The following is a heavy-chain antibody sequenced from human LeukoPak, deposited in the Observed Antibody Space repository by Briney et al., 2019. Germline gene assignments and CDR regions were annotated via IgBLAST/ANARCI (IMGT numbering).Heavy chain of an antibody. J-gene: IGHJ4*02. Sequence: PGGSLRLSCAASGFTFSSYSMNWVRQAPGKGLEWVSYISSSSSTIYYADSVKGRFTISRDNAKNSLYLQMNSLRAEDTAVYYCARDSVLRYFDWLPFDYWGQGTLVTVSS. CDR2: ISSSSSTI. V-gene: IGHV3-48*01. D-gene: IGHD3-9*01. CDR3: ARDSVLRYFDWLPFDY. CDR1: GFTFSSYS.